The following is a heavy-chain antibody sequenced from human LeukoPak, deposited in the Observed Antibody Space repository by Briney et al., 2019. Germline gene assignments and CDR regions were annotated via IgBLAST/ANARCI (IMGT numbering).Heavy chain of an antibody. J-gene: IGHJ4*02. D-gene: IGHD4-17*01. V-gene: IGHV4-4*07. CDR3: AREGGPGDDYGSIDS. CDR1: GGSISSYY. Sequence: SETLSLTCSVSGGSISSYYWSWIRQSAGKQPEWIGRMYTSGSTYYNPSLKSRVTMSADTSKNQFSLKLTSVTAADTSVYYCAREGGPGDDYGSIDSWGQGTLVTVSS. CDR2: MYTSGST.